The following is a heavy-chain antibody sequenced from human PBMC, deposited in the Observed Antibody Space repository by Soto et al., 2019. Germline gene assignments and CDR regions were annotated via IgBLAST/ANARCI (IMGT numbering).Heavy chain of an antibody. Sequence: SVKVSCKASGGTFSSYTISWMRQAPGQGLEWMGRIIPILDIANYAQKFQGRVTITADKSTSTAYMELSSLRSEDTAVFYCARDRCSSTSCYAGLANWFDPWGQGTLVTVSS. J-gene: IGHJ5*02. V-gene: IGHV1-69*04. D-gene: IGHD2-2*01. CDR2: IIPILDIA. CDR3: ARDRCSSTSCYAGLANWFDP. CDR1: GGTFSSYT.